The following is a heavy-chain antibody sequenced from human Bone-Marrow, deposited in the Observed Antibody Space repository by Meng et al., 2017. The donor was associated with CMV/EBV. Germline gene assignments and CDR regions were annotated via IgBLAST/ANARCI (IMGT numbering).Heavy chain of an antibody. V-gene: IGHV1-2*02. J-gene: IGHJ6*02. Sequence: ASVKVSCKASGYTVTSYYMHWVRQAPGQGLEWMGWINPNSGGTNYAQKFQGRVTMTRDTSISTAYMELSRLRSDDTAVYYCARVIVATLGYYYGMDVWGQGTTVTVSS. CDR3: ARVIVATLGYYYGMDV. CDR2: INPNSGGT. CDR1: GYTVTSYY. D-gene: IGHD5-12*01.